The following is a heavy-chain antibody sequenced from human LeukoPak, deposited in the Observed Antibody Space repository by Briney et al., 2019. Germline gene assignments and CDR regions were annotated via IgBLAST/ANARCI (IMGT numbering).Heavy chain of an antibody. CDR1: GGSFSGYY. CDR3: ARAGSSSWGEGFDY. J-gene: IGHJ4*02. Sequence: AETLSLTCAVYGGSFSGYYWSWLRQPPGKGVEWIGEINHSGSTNYNPSLKSRVTISVDTSKSQFSLKLSSVTAADTAVYYCARAGSSSWGEGFDYWGQGTLVTVSS. V-gene: IGHV4-34*01. CDR2: INHSGST. D-gene: IGHD6-6*01.